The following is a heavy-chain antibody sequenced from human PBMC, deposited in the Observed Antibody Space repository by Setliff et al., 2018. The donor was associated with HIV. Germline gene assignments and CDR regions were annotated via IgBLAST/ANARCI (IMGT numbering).Heavy chain of an antibody. CDR2: VTHSGST. D-gene: IGHD3-22*01. J-gene: IGHJ2*01. CDR3: AISSSGYLGPRVTWKNWYFDL. Sequence: SETLSLTCAVYDGSFSGYYWSWMRQPPGKGLEWIGEVTHSGSTHYNPSLKSRVTISVDTSRNQFSLELSSVTAADTAVYYCAISSSGYLGPRVTWKNWYFDLWGRGTLVTVSS. V-gene: IGHV4-34*01. CDR1: DGSFSGYY.